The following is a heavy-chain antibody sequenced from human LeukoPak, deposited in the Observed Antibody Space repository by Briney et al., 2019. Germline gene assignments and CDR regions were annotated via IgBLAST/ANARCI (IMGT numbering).Heavy chain of an antibody. CDR1: GFTFSSYA. J-gene: IGHJ5*02. D-gene: IGHD3-10*01. V-gene: IGHV3-30*04. CDR3: ARDGTGYYGSAMACWFDP. Sequence: GRSLRLSCAASGFTFSSYAMHWVRQAPGKGLEWVAVISYDGSNKYYADSVKGRFTISRDNSKNTLYLQMNSLRAEDTAVYYCARDGTGYYGSAMACWFDPWGQGTMVTVSS. CDR2: ISYDGSNK.